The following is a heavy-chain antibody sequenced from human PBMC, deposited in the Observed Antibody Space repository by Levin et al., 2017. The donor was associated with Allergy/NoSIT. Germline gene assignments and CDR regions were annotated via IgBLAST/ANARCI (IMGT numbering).Heavy chain of an antibody. CDR2: ISYNSGNV. CDR1: GFTFDDYA. Sequence: QPGGSLRLSCVASGFTFDDYAMHWVRQTPGKGLNWVSSISYNSGNVGYADSVKGRFTISRDNAKNSLYLQMNNLRPEDTAFYYCTKGSRMAVAVQGNWFDPWGQGTLVTVSS. CDR3: TKGSRMAVAVQGNWFDP. J-gene: IGHJ5*02. D-gene: IGHD6-19*01. V-gene: IGHV3-9*01.